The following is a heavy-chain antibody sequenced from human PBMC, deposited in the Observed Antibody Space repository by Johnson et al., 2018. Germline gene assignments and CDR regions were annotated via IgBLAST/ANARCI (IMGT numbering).Heavy chain of an antibody. CDR1: GFTFSSYG. J-gene: IGHJ3*02. CDR3: AKDLLIKYLHGAFDI. D-gene: IGHD2-8*01. V-gene: IGHV3-30*18. CDR2: ISYDGSNK. Sequence: LVESGGGVVQPGRSLRLSCAASGFTFSSYGMHWVRQAPGKGLEWVAVISYDGSNKYYADSVKGRFTISRDNSKNTLYLQMNSLRAEDTAVYYCAKDLLIKYLHGAFDIWGQGTMVTVSS.